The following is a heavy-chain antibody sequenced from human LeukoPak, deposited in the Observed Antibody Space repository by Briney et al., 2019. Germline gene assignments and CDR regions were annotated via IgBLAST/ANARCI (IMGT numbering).Heavy chain of an antibody. J-gene: IGHJ4*02. CDR3: ATEGFYY. V-gene: IGHV3-23*01. CDR2: ISRSGDIT. Sequence: GGSLRPSCAASGAAFTKYGMTWVRQAAGAGLEYISGISRSGDITHYADSVKGRFTISRDNVQNTLYLQMNSLRADDTALYYCATEGFYYWGPGTQVTVSS. CDR1: GAAFTKYG.